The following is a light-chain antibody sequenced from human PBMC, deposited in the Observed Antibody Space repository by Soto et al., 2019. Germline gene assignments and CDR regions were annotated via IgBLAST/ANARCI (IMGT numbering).Light chain of an antibody. CDR2: RKN. J-gene: IGLJ1*01. CDR1: SSNIGRNF. V-gene: IGLV1-47*01. CDR3: AAWDDSLSGFV. Sequence: QLVLTQPPSASGTPGQRVTISCSGSSSNIGRNFVYWYQQLPGTAPKLLIYRKNLRPSGVPDRFSGSKSGTSASLAISGLRSEDEADYYCAAWDDSLSGFVFGTGTKLTVL.